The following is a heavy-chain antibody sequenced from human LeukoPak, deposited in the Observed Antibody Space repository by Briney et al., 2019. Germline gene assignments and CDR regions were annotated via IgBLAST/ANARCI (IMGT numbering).Heavy chain of an antibody. J-gene: IGHJ5*02. Sequence: SETLSLTCTVSGGSISSSSYYWGWIRQPPGKGLEWIGSIYYSGSTYYNPSLKSRVTISVDTPKNQFSLKLSSVTAADTAVYYCARRPSGYENNWFDPWGQGTLVTVSS. D-gene: IGHD5-12*01. V-gene: IGHV4-39*01. CDR2: IYYSGST. CDR3: ARRPSGYENNWFDP. CDR1: GGSISSSSYY.